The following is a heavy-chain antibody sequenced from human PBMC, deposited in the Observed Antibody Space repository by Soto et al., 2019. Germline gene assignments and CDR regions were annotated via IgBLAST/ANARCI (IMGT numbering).Heavy chain of an antibody. Sequence: NPSETLSLTCTVSGGSFRGYYWGWVRQPPGKGLEWIGEINHSGSSNYHPSLKSRVTISVATSKNQFSLTVNSVTPADTAVYYCARGEITLLGGMDVWCQGTTVTVSS. CDR3: ARGEITLLGGMDV. CDR2: INHSGSS. V-gene: IGHV4-34*01. D-gene: IGHD3-10*01. J-gene: IGHJ6*02. CDR1: GGSFRGYY.